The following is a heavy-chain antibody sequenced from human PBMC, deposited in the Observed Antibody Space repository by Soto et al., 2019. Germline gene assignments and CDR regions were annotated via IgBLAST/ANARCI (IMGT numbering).Heavy chain of an antibody. CDR2: IYYSGST. CDR3: ARDGLGYCSGGSCPGHWFDP. J-gene: IGHJ5*02. Sequence: PSETLSLTCTVSGGSISSGGYYWSWIRQHPGKGLEWIGYIYYSGSTYYNPSLKSRVTISVDTSKNQSSLKLSSVTAADTAVYYCARDGLGYCSGGSCPGHWFDPWGQGTLVTVSS. V-gene: IGHV4-31*03. D-gene: IGHD2-15*01. CDR1: GGSISSGGYY.